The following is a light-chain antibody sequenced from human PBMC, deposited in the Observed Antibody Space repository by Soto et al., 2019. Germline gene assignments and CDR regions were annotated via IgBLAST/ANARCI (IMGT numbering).Light chain of an antibody. Sequence: DIHMTQSPSSLSASVGDRVTITCQASQDIINSLNWYQQKAGQAPKLLIYDTSNLETGVPSRFSGSGSGTDFTLTSSSLQADDIATYDCQQHYNVPYTFGQGTRLEIK. V-gene: IGKV1-33*01. J-gene: IGKJ2*01. CDR1: QDIINS. CDR2: DTS. CDR3: QQHYNVPYT.